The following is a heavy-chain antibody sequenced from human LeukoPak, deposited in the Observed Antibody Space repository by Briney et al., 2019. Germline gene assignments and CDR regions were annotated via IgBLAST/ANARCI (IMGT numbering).Heavy chain of an antibody. D-gene: IGHD3-9*01. J-gene: IGHJ4*02. CDR3: ARDGASSYDILTGYHQDPFDY. Sequence: ASVKVSCKASGYTFTSYGISWVRQAPGQGLEWMGWISAYNGNTNYAQKLQGRVTKTTDTSTSTAYMELRSLRSDDTAVYYCARDGASSYDILTGYHQDPFDYWGQGTLVTVSS. V-gene: IGHV1-18*01. CDR1: GYTFTSYG. CDR2: ISAYNGNT.